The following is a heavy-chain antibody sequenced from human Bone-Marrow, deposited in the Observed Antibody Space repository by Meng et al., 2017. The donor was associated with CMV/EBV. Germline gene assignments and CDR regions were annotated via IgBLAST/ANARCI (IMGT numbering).Heavy chain of an antibody. J-gene: IGHJ4*02. Sequence: GESLKISCAASGFTFSSYGMHWVRQAPGKGLEWVAVIWYDGSNKYYADSVKGRFTISRDNSKNTLYLQMNSLRAEDTAVYYCARDGGSYWARYFDYWGQGTLVTVSS. CDR2: IWYDGSNK. V-gene: IGHV3-33*01. CDR3: ARDGGSYWARYFDY. D-gene: IGHD3-10*01. CDR1: GFTFSSYG.